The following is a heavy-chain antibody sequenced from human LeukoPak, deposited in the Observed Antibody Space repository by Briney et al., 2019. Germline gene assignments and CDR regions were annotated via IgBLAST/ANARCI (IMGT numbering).Heavy chain of an antibody. Sequence: PGGSLRLSSAGSGFTFSNHGMHWVRQAPGQRLEWVAVICDDGTNTRSANSVNSRFTISRGNSANTLSLPMNGLSAQETAMYYCARDSYQDYSGRVAPWGQGTLVIVSS. V-gene: IGHV3-33*01. CDR2: ICDDGTNT. J-gene: IGHJ5*02. CDR1: GFTFSNHG. D-gene: IGHD3-10*01. CDR3: ARDSYQDYSGRVAP.